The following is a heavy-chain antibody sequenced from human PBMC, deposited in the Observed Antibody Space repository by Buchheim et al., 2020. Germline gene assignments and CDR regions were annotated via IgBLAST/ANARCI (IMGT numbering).Heavy chain of an antibody. J-gene: IGHJ4*02. CDR1: GFTFSSYG. V-gene: IGHV3-30*18. CDR2: ISYDGSNK. CDR3: AKGAIRFLEWLLNENFDY. D-gene: IGHD3-3*01. Sequence: QVQLVESGGGVVQPGRSLRLSCAASGFTFSSYGMHWVRQAPGKGLEWVAVISYDGSNKYYADSVKGRFTISRDNSKNTLYLKMNSLRAEDTAVYYCAKGAIRFLEWLLNENFDYWGQGTL.